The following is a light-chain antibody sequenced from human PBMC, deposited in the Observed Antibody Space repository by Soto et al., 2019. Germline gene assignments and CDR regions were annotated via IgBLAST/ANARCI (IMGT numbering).Light chain of an antibody. V-gene: IGLV2-8*01. Sequence: QSALTQPPSASGSLGQSVTSSCTGTSSDVGGYNYVSWYQQHPGKAPKLIIYEVHKRPSGVPDRFSGSKSGNTASLTVSGLQAEDEADYHCSSYGGNDWVFGGGTQLTVL. CDR3: SSYGGNDWV. J-gene: IGLJ3*02. CDR2: EVH. CDR1: SSDVGGYNY.